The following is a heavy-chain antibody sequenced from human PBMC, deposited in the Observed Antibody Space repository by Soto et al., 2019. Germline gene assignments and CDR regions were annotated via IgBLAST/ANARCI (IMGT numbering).Heavy chain of an antibody. V-gene: IGHV4-39*01. CDR3: GAQDYGAEGYHFET. D-gene: IGHD4-17*01. J-gene: IGHJ4*02. CDR2: IYYIGNT. CDR1: SGSISSGSSY. Sequence: QVQLQESGPGLVKPSETLALTCTVSSGSISSGSSYWGWIRQPPGKGLEWIGNIYYIGNTYYNPSLKSRVTVSIDSSKTQFSLKLNSVTAADTAVYYCGAQDYGAEGYHFETWGQGILVTVSS.